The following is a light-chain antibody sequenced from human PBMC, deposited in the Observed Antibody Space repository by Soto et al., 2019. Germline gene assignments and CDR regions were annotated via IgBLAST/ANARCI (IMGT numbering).Light chain of an antibody. CDR1: SSDIGSNP. J-gene: IGLJ2*01. V-gene: IGLV1-44*01. CDR3: SAWDDSIYGPV. CDR2: RDN. Sequence: QSVLTQPPSASGTPGQRVAISCSGGSSDIGSNPVNWYLHLPGAAPKLLIYRDNQRPSGVPDRFSGSKSGTSASLTISGLQSEDEADYFCSAWDDSIYGPVFGGGTQVTVL.